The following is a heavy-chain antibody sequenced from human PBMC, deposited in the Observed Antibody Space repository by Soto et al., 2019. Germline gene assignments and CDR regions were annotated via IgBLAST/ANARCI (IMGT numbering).Heavy chain of an antibody. Sequence: ASVKVSCKASGYTFTGYYMHWVRQAPGQGLEWMGWINPNSGGTNYAQKFQGWVTMTRDTSISTAYMELSRLRSADTAVYYCARAMLTSPYVGRYYYYYMDVWGKGTTVTVSS. V-gene: IGHV1-2*04. CDR2: INPNSGGT. D-gene: IGHD2-2*01. J-gene: IGHJ6*03. CDR3: ARAMLTSPYVGRYYYYYMDV. CDR1: GYTFTGYY.